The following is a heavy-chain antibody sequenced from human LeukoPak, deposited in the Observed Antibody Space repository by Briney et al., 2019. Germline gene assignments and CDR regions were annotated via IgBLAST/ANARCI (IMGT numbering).Heavy chain of an antibody. CDR2: IYHSGST. D-gene: IGHD3-10*01. CDR1: GGSISSSSYY. Sequence: PSETLSLTCTVSGGSISSSSYYWGWIRQPPGKGLEWIGSIYHSGSTYYNPSLKSRVTISVDTSKNQFSLKLSSVTAADTAVYYCARDPGRGGSGSYYNVWGQGTLVTVSS. CDR3: ARDPGRGGSGSYYNV. J-gene: IGHJ4*02. V-gene: IGHV4-39*07.